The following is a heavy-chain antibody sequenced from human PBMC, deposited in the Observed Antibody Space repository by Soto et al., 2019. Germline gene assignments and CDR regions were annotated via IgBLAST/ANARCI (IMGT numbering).Heavy chain of an antibody. V-gene: IGHV4-34*01. CDR2: INRGGST. CDR1: GGSFSGYY. CDR3: ARSGDYAWFDP. J-gene: IGHJ5*02. D-gene: IGHD4-17*01. Sequence: SETLSLTCAVHGGSFSGYYWSWIRQPPGMGLEWIGKINRGGSTKYNPSLKSRVTISVDSSKNQFSLKLTSLTAADTAVYYCARSGDYAWFDPCGQGTLVTVSS.